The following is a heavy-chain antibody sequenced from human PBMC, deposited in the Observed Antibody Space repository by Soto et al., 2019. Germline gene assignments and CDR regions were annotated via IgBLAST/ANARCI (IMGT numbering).Heavy chain of an antibody. CDR3: AKIPPGYSYGYFYFDY. D-gene: IGHD5-18*01. Sequence: GWSLRLSCAASGFTFSSYAMSWVRQAPGKGLEWVSAISGSGGSTYYADSVKGRFTISRDNSKNTLYLQMNSLRAEDTAVYYCAKIPPGYSYGYFYFDYWGQGTLVTVSS. CDR2: ISGSGGST. CDR1: GFTFSSYA. J-gene: IGHJ4*02. V-gene: IGHV3-23*01.